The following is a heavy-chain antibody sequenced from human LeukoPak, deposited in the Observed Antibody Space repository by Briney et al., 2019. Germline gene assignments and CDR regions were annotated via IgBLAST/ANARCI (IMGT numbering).Heavy chain of an antibody. J-gene: IGHJ1*01. CDR1: GFTFDDYA. D-gene: IGHD2-2*01. CDR3: AKDLGMTPAQGYFQH. CDR2: ISWNSGSI. Sequence: GGSLRLSCAASGFTFDDYAMHWVRQAPGKGLEWVSGISWNSGSIGYADSVKGRFTISRDNAKNSLYLQMNSLRAEDTALYYCAKDLGMTPAQGYFQHWGQGTLVTVSS. V-gene: IGHV3-9*01.